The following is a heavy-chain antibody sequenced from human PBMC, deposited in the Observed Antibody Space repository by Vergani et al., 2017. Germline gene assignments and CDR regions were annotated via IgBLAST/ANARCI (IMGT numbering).Heavy chain of an antibody. CDR1: GGSISSYY. V-gene: IGHV4-59*08. Sequence: QVQLQESGPGLVKPSETLSLTCTVSGGSISSYYWSWIRQPPGKGLEWIGCFYYSGSTNYNPSLKSRVTISVDTSKNQFSLKLSSVTAADTAVYYCARGDAANWFDPGSEGTLVTVSS. D-gene: IGHD2-21*02. J-gene: IGHJ5*02. CDR2: FYYSGST. CDR3: ARGDAANWFDP.